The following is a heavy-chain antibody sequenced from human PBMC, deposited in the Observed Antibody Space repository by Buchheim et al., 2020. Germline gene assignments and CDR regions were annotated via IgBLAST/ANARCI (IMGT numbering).Heavy chain of an antibody. V-gene: IGHV3-23*01. CDR3: AKEGRRYQLPIAVAGTISIEDY. CDR1: GFTFSSYA. J-gene: IGHJ4*02. CDR2: ISGSGGST. D-gene: IGHD6-19*01. Sequence: EVQLLESGGGLVQPGGSLRLSCAASGFTFSSYAMSWVRQAPGKGLEWVSAISGSGGSTYYADSVKGRFTISRDNSKNTLYLQMNSLRAEDTAVYYCAKEGRRYQLPIAVAGTISIEDYWGQGTL.